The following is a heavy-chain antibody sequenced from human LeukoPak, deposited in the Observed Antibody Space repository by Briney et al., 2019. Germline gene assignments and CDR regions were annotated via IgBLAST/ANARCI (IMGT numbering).Heavy chain of an antibody. J-gene: IGHJ4*02. D-gene: IGHD1-26*01. CDR2: IYTSGST. V-gene: IGHV4-4*09. Sequence: PSETLSLTCTVSGVSINSYYWSGIPQPPGKGQGRSGYIYTSGSTNSNPSLTSRVTISVSTSKNQFPLKLSSVTAADTAVYYCARYSGGFDYWGQGTLVTVSS. CDR1: GVSINSYY. CDR3: ARYSGGFDY.